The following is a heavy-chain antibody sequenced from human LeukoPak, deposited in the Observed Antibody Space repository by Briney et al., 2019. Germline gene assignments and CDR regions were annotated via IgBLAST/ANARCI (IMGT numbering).Heavy chain of an antibody. V-gene: IGHV1-69*05. J-gene: IGHJ6*03. D-gene: IGHD6-6*01. Sequence: SVTVSCKASGGTFSSYAISWVRQAPGQGLEWMGGIIPIFGTANYAQKFQGRVTITTDESTSTAYMELSSLRSEDTAVYYCARGVSSSSRVYYYYYYMDVWGKGTTVTVSS. CDR3: ARGVSSSSRVYYYYYYMDV. CDR1: GGTFSSYA. CDR2: IIPIFGTA.